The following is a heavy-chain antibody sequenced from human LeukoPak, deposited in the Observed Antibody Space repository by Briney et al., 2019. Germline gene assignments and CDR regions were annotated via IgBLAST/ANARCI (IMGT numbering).Heavy chain of an antibody. D-gene: IGHD1-26*01. CDR1: GFTFSSYS. Sequence: GGSLRLSCAASGFTFSSYSMNWVRQAPGKGLEWVAVISYDGSNKYYADSVKGRFTISRDNSKNTLYLQMNSLRAEDTAVYYCASPGREPRDAFDIWGQGTMVTVSS. J-gene: IGHJ3*02. CDR3: ASPGREPRDAFDI. CDR2: ISYDGSNK. V-gene: IGHV3-30*03.